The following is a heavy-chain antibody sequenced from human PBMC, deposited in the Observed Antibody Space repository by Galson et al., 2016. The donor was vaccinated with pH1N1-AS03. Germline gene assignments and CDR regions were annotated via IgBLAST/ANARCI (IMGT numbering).Heavy chain of an antibody. CDR2: IDPNSGVT. V-gene: IGHV1-2*04. J-gene: IGHJ6*02. CDR1: GYTFTGFY. CDR3: ARDPRGHCTSTTCATAYYFGMDV. D-gene: IGHD2-2*01. Sequence: SVKVSCKASGYTFTGFYVHWVRQAPGQGLEWMGWIDPNSGVTNYAQKFQAWVTMTRDTSSTTAYVEVSGLNSDDTAVYYYARDPRGHCTSTTCATAYYFGMDVWGQGTTVIVSS.